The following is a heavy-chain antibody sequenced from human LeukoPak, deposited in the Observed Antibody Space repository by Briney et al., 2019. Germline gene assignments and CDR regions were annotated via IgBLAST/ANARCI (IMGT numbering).Heavy chain of an antibody. D-gene: IGHD4-23*01. V-gene: IGHV3-74*01. J-gene: IGHJ4*02. CDR3: ARDLRTPSDTNIAIDY. Sequence: GGSLRLSCAASGFTFSSYWMHWVRQAPGKGLVWVSRIKSDGSSASYADSVKGRFTISRDNAKDTLYLQMNSLRAEDTAVYYCARDLRTPSDTNIAIDYWGQGTLVTVSS. CDR2: IKSDGSSA. CDR1: GFTFSSYW.